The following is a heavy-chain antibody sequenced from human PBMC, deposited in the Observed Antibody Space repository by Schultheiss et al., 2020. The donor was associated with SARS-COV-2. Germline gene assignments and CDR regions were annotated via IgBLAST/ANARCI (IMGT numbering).Heavy chain of an antibody. CDR1: GWSFSGYY. J-gene: IGHJ6*02. CDR3: ARSNRPRPYYYYCMDV. D-gene: IGHD1/OR15-1a*01. V-gene: IGHV4-34*01. Sequence: SETLSLTCAVYGWSFSGYYWSWIRQPPGKGLEWIGEINHSGSTNYNPSIKSRVTISVDTSKNQFSLKLISVTAADTAVYYCARSNRPRPYYYYCMDVWGQGTTVTVSS. CDR2: INHSGST.